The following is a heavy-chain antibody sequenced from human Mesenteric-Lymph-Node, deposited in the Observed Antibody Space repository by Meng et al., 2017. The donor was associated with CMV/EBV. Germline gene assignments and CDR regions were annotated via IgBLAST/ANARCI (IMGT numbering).Heavy chain of an antibody. CDR2: INPNSGGT. CDR1: GYTFTSYY. CDR3: ARDAPSVPAAPFDI. D-gene: IGHD2-2*01. J-gene: IGHJ3*02. V-gene: IGHV1-2*02. Sequence: ASVKVSCKASGYTFTSYYMHWVRQAPGQGLEWMGWINPNSGGTNYAQKFQGRVTMTRDTSISTAYMELNRLRSDDTAVYYCARDAPSVPAAPFDIWGQGTMVTVS.